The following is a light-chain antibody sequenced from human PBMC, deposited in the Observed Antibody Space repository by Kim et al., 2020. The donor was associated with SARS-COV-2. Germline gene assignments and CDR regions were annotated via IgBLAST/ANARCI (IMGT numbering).Light chain of an antibody. CDR2: EDN. CDR1: SGSIASNY. J-gene: IGLJ2*01. V-gene: IGLV6-57*03. CDR3: QSYDSSNQV. Sequence: GKTVTITCNRSSGSIASNYVQGYQQRPGSAPTTVIYEDNQRPSGVPDRFSGSIDSSSNSASLTISGLKTEDEADYYCQSYDSSNQVFGGGTQLTVL.